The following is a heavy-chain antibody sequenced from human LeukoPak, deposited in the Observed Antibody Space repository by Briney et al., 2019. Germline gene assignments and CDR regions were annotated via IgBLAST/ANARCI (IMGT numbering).Heavy chain of an antibody. Sequence: WETLSLTCAVSGVPFSNYYWSWVRQSPRQGLEWIGEINHSGYTNYNPSLKRRVTMSIDTSKNQFSLRLTSVSAADTGVYYCTRAVAGHPDWGQGTLVTVSS. CDR2: INHSGYT. V-gene: IGHV4-34*01. D-gene: IGHD6-19*01. J-gene: IGHJ4*02. CDR1: GVPFSNYY. CDR3: TRAVAGHPD.